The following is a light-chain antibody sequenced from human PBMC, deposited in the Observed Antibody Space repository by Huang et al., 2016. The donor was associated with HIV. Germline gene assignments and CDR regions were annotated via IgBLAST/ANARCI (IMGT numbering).Light chain of an antibody. V-gene: IGKV1-13*02. Sequence: HLTQSPPSLSASVGDSVFISCRASQGIGTSLAWYQQRTGRAPKLLISGASTLQAGGPSRFSGDSAGTFFTLFITDLQPEDFATYYCQQLHTYPITFGQGTRLDIK. J-gene: IGKJ5*01. CDR1: QGIGTS. CDR2: GAS. CDR3: QQLHTYPIT.